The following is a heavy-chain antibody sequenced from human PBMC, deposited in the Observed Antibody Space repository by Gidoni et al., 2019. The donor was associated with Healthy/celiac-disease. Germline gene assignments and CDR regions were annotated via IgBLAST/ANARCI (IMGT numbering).Heavy chain of an antibody. CDR1: GFTFSSYG. Sequence: RLSCAASGFTFSSYGMHWVRQAPGKGLEWVAVIWYDGSNKYYADSVKGRFTISRDNSKNTLYLQMNSLRAEDTAVYYCARDIRVTMVRGVINYGMDVWGQGTTVTVSS. D-gene: IGHD3-10*01. CDR2: IWYDGSNK. CDR3: ARDIRVTMVRGVINYGMDV. V-gene: IGHV3-33*01. J-gene: IGHJ6*02.